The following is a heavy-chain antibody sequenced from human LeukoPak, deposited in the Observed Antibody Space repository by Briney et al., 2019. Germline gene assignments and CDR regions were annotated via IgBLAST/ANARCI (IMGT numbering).Heavy chain of an antibody. CDR1: GFTFSSYG. V-gene: IGHV3-30*02. J-gene: IGHJ4*02. Sequence: GGSLRLSCAASGFTFSSYGMHWVRQAPGKGLEWVAIISSDGSRKYYAHSVEGRFTISRDNSKNTLYLQMDSLRAEDTAVYYCARDRAWNYFDSWGQGTLVTVSS. CDR3: ARDRAWNYFDS. CDR2: ISSDGSRK. D-gene: IGHD3-3*01.